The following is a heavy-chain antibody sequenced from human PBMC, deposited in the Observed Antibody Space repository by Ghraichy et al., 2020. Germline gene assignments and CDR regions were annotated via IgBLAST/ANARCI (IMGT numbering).Heavy chain of an antibody. CDR1: GGSISSSSYY. D-gene: IGHD6-19*01. J-gene: IGHJ4*02. V-gene: IGHV4-39*01. CDR3: ARQGARQWLVDY. Sequence: SETLSLTCTVSGGSISSSSYYWGWIRQPPGKGLEWIGSIYYSGSTYYNPSLKSRVTISVDTSKNQFSLKLSSVTAADTAVYYCARQGARQWLVDYWGQGTLVTVSS. CDR2: IYYSGST.